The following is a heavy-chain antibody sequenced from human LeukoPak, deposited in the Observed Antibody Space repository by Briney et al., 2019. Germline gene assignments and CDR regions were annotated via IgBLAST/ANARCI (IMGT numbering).Heavy chain of an antibody. CDR2: INHSGST. CDR1: GGSFSGYY. Sequence: SETLSLTCAVYGGSFSGYYWSWLPQPPGKGLEWFGEINHSGSTNYNPSLKRRVTISVDTSKNQFSLKLSSVTAADTAVYYCARVGGYSSSWYVDYWGQGTLATVSS. J-gene: IGHJ4*02. D-gene: IGHD6-13*01. CDR3: ARVGGYSSSWYVDY. V-gene: IGHV4-34*01.